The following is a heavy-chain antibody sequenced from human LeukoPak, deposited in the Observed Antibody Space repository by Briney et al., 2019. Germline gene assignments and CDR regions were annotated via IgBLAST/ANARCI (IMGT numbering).Heavy chain of an antibody. Sequence: GGSLRLSCAASGLTFSSYAMTWVRQAPGKGLEWVANIKQDGSEKYYVDSVKGRFTISRDNAKNSLYLQMNSLRAEDTAVYYCARDFGSSGLSFDYWGQGTLVTVSS. CDR2: IKQDGSEK. CDR3: ARDFGSSGLSFDY. J-gene: IGHJ4*02. CDR1: GLTFSSYA. V-gene: IGHV3-7*01. D-gene: IGHD6-19*01.